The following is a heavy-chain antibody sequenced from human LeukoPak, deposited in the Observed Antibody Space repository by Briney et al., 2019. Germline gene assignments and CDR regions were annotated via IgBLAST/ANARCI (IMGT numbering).Heavy chain of an antibody. D-gene: IGHD1-1*01. J-gene: IGHJ4*02. CDR1: GGSITSYY. Sequence: PSETLSLTCTVSGGSITSYYWSWIRQPPGKGLEWIGYISYSGRTNYNPSLQSRVTISVDTSKTQFSLKLTSVTAADTAVYYCARRRVVTTGSRNYYFDFWGQGTLVTVSS. CDR3: ARRRVVTTGSRNYYFDF. V-gene: IGHV4-59*08. CDR2: ISYSGRT.